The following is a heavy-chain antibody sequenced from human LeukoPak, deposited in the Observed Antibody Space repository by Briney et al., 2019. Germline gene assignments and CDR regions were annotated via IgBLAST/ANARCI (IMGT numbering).Heavy chain of an antibody. D-gene: IGHD1-26*01. CDR1: AFTVNINY. CDR2: LYGGDSP. J-gene: IGHJ4*02. Sequence: TGGSLRLSWAASAFTVNINYMSWVRQAPGKGLEWVSVLYGGDSPYYAASVKGRFTISTDNSKNTLYLQMNSLRAEDTAVYYCARAPGGSHSGAYLDYWGQGTLVTVSS. V-gene: IGHV3-66*01. CDR3: ARAPGGSHSGAYLDY.